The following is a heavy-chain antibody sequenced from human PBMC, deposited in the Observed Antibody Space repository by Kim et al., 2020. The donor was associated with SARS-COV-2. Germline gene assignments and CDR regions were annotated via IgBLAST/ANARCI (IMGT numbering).Heavy chain of an antibody. D-gene: IGHD4-17*01. Sequence: KFQGRVTMTRDTSTSTVYMELSSLRSEDTAVYYCARATGLYGDPGRGFDYWGQGTLVTVSS. V-gene: IGHV1-46*01. J-gene: IGHJ4*02. CDR3: ARATGLYGDPGRGFDY.